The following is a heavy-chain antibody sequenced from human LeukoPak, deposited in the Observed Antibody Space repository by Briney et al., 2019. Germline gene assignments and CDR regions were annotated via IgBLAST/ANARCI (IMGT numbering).Heavy chain of an antibody. V-gene: IGHV4-61*02. D-gene: IGHD2-2*01. Sequence: SETLSLTCTVSGGSISSGSYYWNWIRQPAGEGLEWIGRIYTSGSTNYNPSLKSRVTISVDTSKNQFSLKLSSVTAADTAVYYCARSSTTDADHYYYYYMDVWGRGTTVTVSS. CDR1: GGSISSGSYY. CDR2: IYTSGST. CDR3: ARSSTTDADHYYYYYMDV. J-gene: IGHJ6*03.